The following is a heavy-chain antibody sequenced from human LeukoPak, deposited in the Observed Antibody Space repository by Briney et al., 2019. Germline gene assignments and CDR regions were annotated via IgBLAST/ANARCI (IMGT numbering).Heavy chain of an antibody. D-gene: IGHD3-22*01. J-gene: IGHJ4*02. CDR1: GGSFSGYY. CDR3: AKTHYYNSSGYYFPFDY. CDR2: INHSGST. V-gene: IGHV4-34*01. Sequence: SETLSLTCAVYGGSFSGYYWSWIRQPPGKGLEWIGEINHSGSTNYNPSLKSRVTISVDTSKNQFSLRLSSVTAADTAVYYCAKTHYYNSSGYYFPFDYWSQGTLVTVSS.